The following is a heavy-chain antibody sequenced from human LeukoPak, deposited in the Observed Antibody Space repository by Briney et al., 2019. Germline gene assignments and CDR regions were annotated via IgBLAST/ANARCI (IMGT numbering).Heavy chain of an antibody. CDR1: GFIFSSAW. J-gene: IGHJ4*02. CDR3: STPHYNFADIDN. D-gene: IGHD3-3*01. CDR2: VKTKIDGGTT. V-gene: IGHV3-15*01. Sequence: KPGGSLRLSCAASGFIFSSAWMSWVRQAPGKGLEWGGHVKTKIDGGTTDYAAPVKGRFTISRDDSKNTVYLQMNSLKTEDTAVYYCSTPHYNFADIDNWGQGTLVTVS.